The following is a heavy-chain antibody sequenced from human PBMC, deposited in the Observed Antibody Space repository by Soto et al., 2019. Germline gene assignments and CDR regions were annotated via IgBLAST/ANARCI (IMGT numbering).Heavy chain of an antibody. D-gene: IGHD5-18*01. V-gene: IGHV3-33*01. CDR2: IWYDGSKK. J-gene: IGHJ4*02. Sequence: QVQLVESGGGVVQPGKSLRLSCAASGFTFSTYGMHWVRQAPGKGLVWLAVIWYDGSKKYHGDSLKGRFTISRDNSKNPLYLQINNLRAEDTAVYYCGRDGALGDTAVVDSWGQGTLVTVSS. CDR1: GFTFSTYG. CDR3: GRDGALGDTAVVDS.